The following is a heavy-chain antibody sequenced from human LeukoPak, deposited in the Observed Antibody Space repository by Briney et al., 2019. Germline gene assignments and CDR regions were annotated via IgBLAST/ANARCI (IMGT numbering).Heavy chain of an antibody. V-gene: IGHV1-18*01. J-gene: IGHJ4*02. CDR3: ARDGAVLLWFGELLHLDY. CDR2: ISAYNGNT. D-gene: IGHD3-10*01. Sequence: ASVKVSCKASGYTFTSYGISWVRQAPGQGLEWMGWISAYNGNTNYAQKLQGRVTMTTDTSTSTAYMELRSLRSDDTAVYYCARDGAVLLWFGELLHLDYWGQGTLVTVSS. CDR1: GYTFTSYG.